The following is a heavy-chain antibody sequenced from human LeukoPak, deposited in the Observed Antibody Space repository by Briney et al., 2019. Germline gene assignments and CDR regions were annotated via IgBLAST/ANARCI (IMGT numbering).Heavy chain of an antibody. CDR3: ARDEQQLLDY. CDR1: GGSFSGYY. Sequence: SETLSLTCAVYGGSFSGYYWSWIRQPPGKGLEWIGEINHSGSTNYNPSLKSRVTISVDTSKNQFSLKLSSVTAADTAVYYCARDEQQLLDYWGQGTLVTVSS. D-gene: IGHD6-13*01. V-gene: IGHV4-34*01. J-gene: IGHJ4*02. CDR2: INHSGST.